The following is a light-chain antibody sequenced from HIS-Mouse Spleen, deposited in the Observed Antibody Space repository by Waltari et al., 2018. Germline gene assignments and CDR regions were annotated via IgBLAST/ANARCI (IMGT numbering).Light chain of an antibody. V-gene: IGKV2-28*01. CDR1: QSLLHSNGYNY. CDR3: MQALQTPPHTPTMYT. Sequence: DIVMTQSTLSLAVTPGEPASIYCRSSQSLLHSNGYNYLAWYLQKPGQSPQLLISVGSSLGSVVPDRFSGSGSGTDFTIKISRVEAEDVGVYYCMQALQTPPHTPTMYTFGQGTKLEIK. J-gene: IGKJ2*01. CDR2: VGS.